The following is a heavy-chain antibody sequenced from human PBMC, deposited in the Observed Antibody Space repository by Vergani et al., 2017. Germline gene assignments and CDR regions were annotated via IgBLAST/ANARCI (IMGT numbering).Heavy chain of an antibody. CDR2: ISGSGGST. V-gene: IGHV3-23*01. J-gene: IGHJ6*02. CDR3: ARDALGIVGATDYYYYGMDV. CDR1: GFTFSSYA. Sequence: EVQLLESGGGLVQPGGSLRLSCAASGFTFSSYAMSWVRQAPGKGLEWVSAISGSGGSTYYADSVKGRFTISRDNSKNTLYLQMNSLRAEDTAVYYCARDALGIVGATDYYYYGMDVWGQGTTVTVSS. D-gene: IGHD1-26*01.